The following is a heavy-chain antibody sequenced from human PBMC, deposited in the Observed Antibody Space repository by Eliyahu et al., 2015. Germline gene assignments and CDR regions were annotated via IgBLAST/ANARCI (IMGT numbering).Heavy chain of an antibody. Sequence: EVQLVESGGGLVQPGGSLRLSCAASGFTLSNYWMSWVRQAPGKGLEFVANIKQDGSEIYYVESVKGRFIITRDNPKNSLYLQMNSLRAEDTAVYYCAKGGWYYFDYWGQGTLVTVSS. D-gene: IGHD3-16*01. CDR2: IKQDGSEI. V-gene: IGHV3-7*01. CDR3: AKGGWYYFDY. J-gene: IGHJ4*02. CDR1: GFTLSNYW.